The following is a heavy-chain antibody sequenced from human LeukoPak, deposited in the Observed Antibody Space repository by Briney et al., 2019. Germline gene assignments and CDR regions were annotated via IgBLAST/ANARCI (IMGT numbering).Heavy chain of an antibody. CDR2: IYHSGST. CDR3: AIRYSSDSSPYFDY. D-gene: IGHD6-19*01. CDR1: GGSIISSSYY. J-gene: IGHJ4*02. V-gene: IGHV4-39*01. Sequence: SETLSLTCTVSGGSIISSSYYWGWIRQPPGKGLEWIGSIYHSGSTYYSPSLKSRVTISADTSKNQFSLKLSSVTAADTAVYYCAIRYSSDSSPYFDYWGQGTLVTVSS.